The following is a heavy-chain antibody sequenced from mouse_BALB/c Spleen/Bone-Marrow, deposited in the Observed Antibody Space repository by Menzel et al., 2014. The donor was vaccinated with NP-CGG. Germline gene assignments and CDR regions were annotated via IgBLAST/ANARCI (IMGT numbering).Heavy chain of an antibody. CDR3: TRVTTDWYFDV. CDR2: IYPYNGNT. Sequence: EVKLMQSGPELVKPGASVKISCKASSYSFTGYFMYWVMQSHGKSLEWIGCIYPYNGNTFYNQKFKGKATLTVDKSSSTAHMELRSLASEDSAVYYCTRVTTDWYFDVWGAGTTVTVSS. V-gene: IGHV1-20*02. D-gene: IGHD1-1*01. J-gene: IGHJ1*01. CDR1: SYSFTGYF.